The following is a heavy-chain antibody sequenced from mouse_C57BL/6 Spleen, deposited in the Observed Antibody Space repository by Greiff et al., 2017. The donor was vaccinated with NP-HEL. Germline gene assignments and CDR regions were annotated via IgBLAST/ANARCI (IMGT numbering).Heavy chain of an antibody. CDR2: IDPSDSYT. CDR1: GYTFTSYW. CDR3: ARGYGNYAS. D-gene: IGHD2-10*02. Sequence: QVQLQQPGAELVRPGTSVKLSCKASGYTFTSYWMHWVKQRPGQGLEWIGVIDPSDSYTNYNQKFKGKATLTVDTSSSTAYMQLSSLTSEDSAVYYCARGYGNYASWGQGTTLTVSS. V-gene: IGHV1-59*01. J-gene: IGHJ2*01.